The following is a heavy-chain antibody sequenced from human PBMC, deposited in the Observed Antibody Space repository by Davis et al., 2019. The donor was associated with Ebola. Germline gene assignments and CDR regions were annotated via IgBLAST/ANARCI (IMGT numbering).Heavy chain of an antibody. Sequence: PGGSLRLSCAASGFTFSSYWMHWVRQAPGKGLVWVSRINSDGSSTSYADSVKGRFTISRDNAKNTLYLQMNSLRAEDTAVYYCARDARLGYCSGGSCYPSRGMDVWGKGTTVTVSS. J-gene: IGHJ6*04. V-gene: IGHV3-74*01. CDR1: GFTFSSYW. D-gene: IGHD2-15*01. CDR2: INSDGSST. CDR3: ARDARLGYCSGGSCYPSRGMDV.